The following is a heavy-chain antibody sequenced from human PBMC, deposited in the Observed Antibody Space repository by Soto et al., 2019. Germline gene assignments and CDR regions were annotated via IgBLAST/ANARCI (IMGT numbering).Heavy chain of an antibody. J-gene: IGHJ4*02. V-gene: IGHV3-23*01. CDR1: GFTFSNYA. CDR2: IGGSGDST. Sequence: GGSLRLSCAASGFTFSNYAMSWVRQAPGKGLEWVSVIGGSGDSTYYADSVKGRFTISRDSSKNTLYLQMSSLRAEDTAVYYCAKSVYNWNDGFFDYWGQGTLVTVSS. D-gene: IGHD1-1*01. CDR3: AKSVYNWNDGFFDY.